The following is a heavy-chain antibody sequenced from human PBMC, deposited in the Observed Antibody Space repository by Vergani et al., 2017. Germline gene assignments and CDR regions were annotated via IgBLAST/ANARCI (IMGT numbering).Heavy chain of an antibody. J-gene: IGHJ3*02. D-gene: IGHD1-26*01. Sequence: QITLKESGPTLVKPTQTLTLTCTFSGFSLSTSGLGVGWIRQPPGKALECLAIIYWDDDKRYSPSLKSRLTITKDTSKNQVVLTMTNMEPMDTATYYCAHGKGAVAFNIWGQGRMVTVSS. CDR3: AHGKGAVAFNI. CDR2: IYWDDDK. CDR1: GFSLSTSGLG. V-gene: IGHV2-5*02.